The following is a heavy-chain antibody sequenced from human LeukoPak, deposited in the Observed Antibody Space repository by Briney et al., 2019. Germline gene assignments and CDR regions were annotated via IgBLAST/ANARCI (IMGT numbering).Heavy chain of an antibody. Sequence: ASVTVSCLASGYTFTRDGISCVRPAPGQGLEWMGWISAYNGNTNYAQKLQGRVTMTTDTSTSTAYMELRSLRSDDTAVYYCARVGYKQCLVLGNDPWGQGTLVTVSS. D-gene: IGHD6-19*01. CDR1: GYTFTRDG. CDR3: ARVGYKQCLVLGNDP. V-gene: IGHV1-18*01. CDR2: ISAYNGNT. J-gene: IGHJ5*02.